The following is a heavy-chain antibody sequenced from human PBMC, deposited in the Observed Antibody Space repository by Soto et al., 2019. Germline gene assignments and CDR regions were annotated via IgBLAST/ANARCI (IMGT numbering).Heavy chain of an antibody. CDR1: GGNFNSYA. Sequence: QVQLVQSGAEVKMPGSSVKISCKASGGNFNSYAISWVRQAPGQGLEWMGGVIPVFGSASFAEKFQGRVTITADESTSTAYMELSSLRSDDTAVYYCARETPSAAAAYFFYGLDVWGQGTTVTVPS. CDR2: VIPVFGSA. CDR3: ARETPSAAAAYFFYGLDV. J-gene: IGHJ6*02. D-gene: IGHD6-13*01. V-gene: IGHV1-69*01.